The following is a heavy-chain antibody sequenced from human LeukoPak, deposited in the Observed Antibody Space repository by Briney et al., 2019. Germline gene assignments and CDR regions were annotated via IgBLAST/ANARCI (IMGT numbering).Heavy chain of an antibody. CDR2: IKQDGSEK. CDR3: AGTAYCSSTSCYTGPLMESGD. V-gene: IGHV3-7*01. CDR1: GFTFSNYA. D-gene: IGHD2-2*02. Sequence: PGGSLRLSCAASGFTFSNYALTWVRQAPGKGLEWVANIKQDGSEKYYVDSVKGRFTISRDNAKNSLYLQMNSLRAEDTAVYYCAGTAYCSSTSCYTGPLMESGDWGQGTLVTVSS. J-gene: IGHJ4*02.